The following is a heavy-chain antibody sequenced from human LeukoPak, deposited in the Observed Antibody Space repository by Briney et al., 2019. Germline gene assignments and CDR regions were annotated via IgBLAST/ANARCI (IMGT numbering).Heavy chain of an antibody. V-gene: IGHV4-59*12. CDR2: IYYSGST. Sequence: SETLSLTCAVSGGSISSYYWSWIRQPPGKGLEWIGYIYYSGSTNYNPSLKSRVTISVDTSKNQFSLKLRSVTAADTAVYYCARDSGTTGEVKFDPWGQGTLVTVSS. J-gene: IGHJ5*02. CDR1: GGSISSYY. D-gene: IGHD3-10*01. CDR3: ARDSGTTGEVKFDP.